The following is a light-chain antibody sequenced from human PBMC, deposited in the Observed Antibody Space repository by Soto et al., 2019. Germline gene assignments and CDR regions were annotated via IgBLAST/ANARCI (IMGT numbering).Light chain of an antibody. Sequence: QSALTQPASVSGSPGQSITISCTGTSSDVGGYNLVSWYQQHPGKAPKLIIYDVSNRPSGVSNRFSGSKSGNTASLTISGLQSEDEADYHCSSYTSSSTLVVFGGGTKVTVL. CDR2: DVS. CDR3: SSYTSSSTLVV. CDR1: SSDVGGYNL. V-gene: IGLV2-14*02. J-gene: IGLJ3*02.